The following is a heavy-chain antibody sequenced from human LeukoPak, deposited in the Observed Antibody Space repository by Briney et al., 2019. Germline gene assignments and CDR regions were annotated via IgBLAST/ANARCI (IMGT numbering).Heavy chain of an antibody. CDR3: ARHTAAAGPIDF. D-gene: IGHD6-13*01. CDR1: GYSFTRSW. CDR2: VYPGDSDT. Sequence: GESLKISCKGSGYSFTRSWIGWERQMPGKGLEWMGIVYPGDSDTKYSPSFQGQVTISADKSITTAYLQWSSLKASDTAIYYCARHTAAAGPIDFWGQGTLVTVSS. J-gene: IGHJ4*02. V-gene: IGHV5-51*01.